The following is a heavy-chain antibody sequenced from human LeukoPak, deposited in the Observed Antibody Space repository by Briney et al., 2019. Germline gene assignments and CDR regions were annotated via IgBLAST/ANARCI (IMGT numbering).Heavy chain of an antibody. D-gene: IGHD3-22*01. J-gene: IGHJ4*02. CDR1: GFTFSSYS. CDR3: AKVREWLLLGYYFDY. V-gene: IGHV3-23*01. Sequence: PGGSLRLSCAASGFTFSSYSMNWVRQAPGKGLEWVSSISGSGGSTYYADSVKGRFTISRDNSKNTLYLQMNSLRAEDTAVYYCAKVREWLLLGYYFDYWGQGTLVTVSS. CDR2: ISGSGGST.